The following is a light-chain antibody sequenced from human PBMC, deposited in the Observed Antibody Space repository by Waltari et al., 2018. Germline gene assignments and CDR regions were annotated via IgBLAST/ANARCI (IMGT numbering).Light chain of an antibody. Sequence: DIQMTQSPSSLSASVGDRVTITCRASQSISIYLNWYQQRPGKAPKLLIYTASSLQSGVPSRFSGSGSGTDFTLTVSSVQPEDFATYYCQQSYSLPITFGQGTRLEIK. J-gene: IGKJ5*01. V-gene: IGKV1-39*01. CDR1: QSISIY. CDR2: TAS. CDR3: QQSYSLPIT.